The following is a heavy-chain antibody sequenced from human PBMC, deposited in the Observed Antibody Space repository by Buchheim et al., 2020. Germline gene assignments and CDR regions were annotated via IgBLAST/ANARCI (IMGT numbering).Heavy chain of an antibody. D-gene: IGHD3-3*01. CDR3: ARNTIFGVVTPYYFDY. Sequence: QLQLQESGPGLVKPSETLSLTCTVSGGSISSSSYYWGWIRQPPGKGLEWIGSIYYSGSTYYNPSLKSRVTISVDTSKNQFSLKLSSVTAADTAVYYCARNTIFGVVTPYYFDYWGQGTL. CDR2: IYYSGST. CDR1: GGSISSSSYY. V-gene: IGHV4-39*01. J-gene: IGHJ4*02.